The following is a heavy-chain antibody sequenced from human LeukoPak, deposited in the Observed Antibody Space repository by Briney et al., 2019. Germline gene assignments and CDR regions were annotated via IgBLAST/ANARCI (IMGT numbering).Heavy chain of an antibody. D-gene: IGHD5-12*01. CDR1: GGSISSSSYY. J-gene: IGHJ4*02. V-gene: IGHV4-39*07. CDR3: AREVRDIVATNDQARFDY. CDR2: IYYSGST. Sequence: SETLSLTCTVSGGSISSSSYYWGWIRQPPGKGLEWIGSIYYSGSTYYNPSLKSRVTISVDTSKNQFSLKLSSVTAADTAVYYCAREVRDIVATNDQARFDYWGQGTLVTVSS.